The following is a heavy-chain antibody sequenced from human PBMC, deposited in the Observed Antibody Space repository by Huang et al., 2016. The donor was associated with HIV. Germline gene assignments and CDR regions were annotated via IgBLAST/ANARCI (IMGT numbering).Heavy chain of an antibody. J-gene: IGHJ4*02. D-gene: IGHD6-6*01. CDR3: ARDWSFGSSTSPAD. V-gene: IGHV1-2*02. CDR1: GYTFTDSN. Sequence: QVQLVQSGAEVKNPGASVRVSCKASGYTFTDSNIHWVRRAPGQGLEWWGWINPKRVGTIYAQRCQGRITMTRDTTISTVHMDLRRIQSDDTAVYFCARDWSFGSSTSPADWGQGTLVTVSS. CDR2: INPKRVGT.